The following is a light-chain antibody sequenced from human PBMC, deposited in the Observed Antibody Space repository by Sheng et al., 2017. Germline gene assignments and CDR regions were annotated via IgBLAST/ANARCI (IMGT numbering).Light chain of an antibody. V-gene: IGKV3-20*01. CDR1: QSVSTNY. CDR2: DAS. Sequence: EIVLTQSPATLSLSPGEGATLSCRASQSVSTNYLAWYQQKPGQAPRLLIYDASTRATGIPDRFSGSGSGTDFTLTISGLEPEDFAIYYCQEYGTSLEVTFGPWD. CDR3: QEYGTSLEVT. J-gene: IGKJ3*01.